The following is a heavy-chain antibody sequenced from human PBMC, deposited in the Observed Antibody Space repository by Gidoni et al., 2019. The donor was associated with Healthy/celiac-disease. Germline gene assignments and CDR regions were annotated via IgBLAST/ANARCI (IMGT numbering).Heavy chain of an antibody. CDR3: AKEPYSGYDYGLYYFDY. J-gene: IGHJ4*02. Sequence: EVQLLESGGGLVQPGGSLRLSCAASGFTFSSYAMSWVRQAPGKGLEWVSAISGSGGSTYYADSVKGRFTISRDNSKNTLYLQMNSLRAEDTAVYYCAKEPYSGYDYGLYYFDYWGQGTLVTVSS. V-gene: IGHV3-23*01. CDR2: ISGSGGST. D-gene: IGHD5-12*01. CDR1: GFTFSSYA.